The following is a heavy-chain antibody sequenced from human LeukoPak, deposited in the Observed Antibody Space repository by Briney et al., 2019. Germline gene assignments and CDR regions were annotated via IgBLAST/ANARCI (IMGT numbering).Heavy chain of an antibody. J-gene: IGHJ6*02. D-gene: IGHD1-26*01. Sequence: GGSLRLSCAASGFTFSSYAMSWVRQAPGKGLEWVSSISGSGGITYYADSVKGRFTFSRDNSKNTLYLQMNSLRAEDTAVYYCAKGVAAGGSYYYYYGMDVWGQGTTVTVSS. CDR3: AKGVAAGGSYYYYYGMDV. CDR1: GFTFSSYA. CDR2: ISGSGGIT. V-gene: IGHV3-23*01.